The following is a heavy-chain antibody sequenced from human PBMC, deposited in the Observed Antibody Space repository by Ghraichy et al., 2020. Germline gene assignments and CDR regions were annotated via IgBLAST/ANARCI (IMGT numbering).Heavy chain of an antibody. J-gene: IGHJ5*02. CDR3: ARRVHDAAALNWFDP. Sequence: GESLNISCKGSGYSFTSYWIGWVRQMPGKGLEWMGIIYPGDSDTRYSPSFQGQVTISADKSISTAYLQWSSLKASDTAMYYCARRVHDAAALNWFDPWGQGTLVTVSS. CDR2: IYPGDSDT. V-gene: IGHV5-51*01. CDR1: GYSFTSYW. D-gene: IGHD2-2*01.